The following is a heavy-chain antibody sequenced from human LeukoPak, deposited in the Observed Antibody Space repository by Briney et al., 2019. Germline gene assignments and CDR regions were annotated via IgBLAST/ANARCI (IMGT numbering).Heavy chain of an antibody. D-gene: IGHD4-17*01. J-gene: IGHJ4*02. CDR1: GGTFSSYA. CDR3: ARNDYGDFTLSY. Sequence: GASVKVSCKASGGTFSSYAISWVRQAPGQGLEWMGGIIPIFGTANYAQKFQGRVTITADESTSTAYMELSSLRSEDTAVYYCARNDYGDFTLSYWGQGTLVTVPS. V-gene: IGHV1-69*13. CDR2: IIPIFGTA.